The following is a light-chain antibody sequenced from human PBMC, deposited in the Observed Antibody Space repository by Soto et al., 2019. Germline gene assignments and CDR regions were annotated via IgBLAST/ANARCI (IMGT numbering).Light chain of an antibody. Sequence: QSVLTQPPSVSAAPGQKVTISCSGSSSKIENNYVSWYQQLAGTAPKLRIYDNNKRPSGIPDRFSGSKSGTSATLGITGLQTGDEADYYCGTWDSSLSAPYVFGTGTKVTVL. CDR2: DNN. CDR1: SSKIENNY. V-gene: IGLV1-51*01. J-gene: IGLJ1*01. CDR3: GTWDSSLSAPYV.